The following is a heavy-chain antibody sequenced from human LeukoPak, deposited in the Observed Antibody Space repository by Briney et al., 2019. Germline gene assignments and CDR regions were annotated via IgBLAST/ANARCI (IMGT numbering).Heavy chain of an antibody. CDR3: ATPWGYCSGGSCFPFDS. Sequence: GGSLRLSWAASGFTFSSYWMSSVRQAPGKRLEWVSNIKQDGSEKYYVDTVKGRFTISRDNAKNSLYLQMNSLRAEDTAVYYCATPWGYCSGGSCFPFDSWGQGTLVTVSS. D-gene: IGHD2-15*01. V-gene: IGHV3-7*05. CDR1: GFTFSSYW. CDR2: IKQDGSEK. J-gene: IGHJ4*02.